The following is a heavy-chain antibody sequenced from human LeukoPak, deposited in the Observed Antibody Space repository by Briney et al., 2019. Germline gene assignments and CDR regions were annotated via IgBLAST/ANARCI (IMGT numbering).Heavy chain of an antibody. J-gene: IGHJ4*02. CDR2: MNPNSGNI. D-gene: IGHD3-3*01. CDR1: GYTFTSYD. Sequence: ASVTVSCKASGYTFTSYDSNWVRQATGQGLEWMGWMNPNSGNIGYAQKFQGRVTMTRNTSISTAYMELSSLRSEDTAVYYCARGSRLTYYDFWSGYYPFDYWGQGTLVTVSS. CDR3: ARGSRLTYYDFWSGYYPFDY. V-gene: IGHV1-8*01.